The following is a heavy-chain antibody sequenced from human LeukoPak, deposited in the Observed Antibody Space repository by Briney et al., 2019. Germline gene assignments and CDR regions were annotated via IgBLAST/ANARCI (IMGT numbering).Heavy chain of an antibody. D-gene: IGHD5-18*01. J-gene: IGHJ4*02. CDR2: ISSSGSTI. CDR1: GFTFSSYW. Sequence: GGSLRLSCAASGFTFSSYWMSWVRQAPGKGLEWVSYISSSGSTIYYADSVKGRFTISRDNAKNSLYLQMNSLRAEDTAVYYCARVRIQLWLGSLDYWGQGTLVTVSS. V-gene: IGHV3-48*04. CDR3: ARVRIQLWLGSLDY.